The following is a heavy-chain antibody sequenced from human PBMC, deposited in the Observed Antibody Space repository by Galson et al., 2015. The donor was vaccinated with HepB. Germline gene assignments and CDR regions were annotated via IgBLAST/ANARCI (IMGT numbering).Heavy chain of an antibody. CDR1: RVSVSTSGVG. V-gene: IGHV2-5*02. CDR3: AHRGANSGYNWFHP. J-gene: IGHJ5*02. Sequence: PALVKPTQTLTLTCTLSRVSVSTSGVGVGWIRQPPGKALEWLAPIYWADDNRYRPFLKSRLTITSDTPNNQVVLTMTNMDPVDTATYYCAHRGANSGYNWFHPWGQGTLVTVSS. D-gene: IGHD5-12*01. CDR2: IYWADDN.